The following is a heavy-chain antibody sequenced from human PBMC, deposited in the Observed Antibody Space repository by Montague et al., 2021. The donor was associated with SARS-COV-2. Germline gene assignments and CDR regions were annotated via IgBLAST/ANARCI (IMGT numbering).Heavy chain of an antibody. D-gene: IGHD3/OR15-3a*01. J-gene: IGHJ4*02. CDR2: IYGATGRT. CDR3: AKVDSVFP. Sequence: SLRLSCAASGFTFSSSALSWVRQAPGKGLEWVSNIYGATGRTFYADSVKGRFTTSRENSKNTLYLQMNGLRVDDTAVYYCAKVDSVFPWGQGTLVTVSS. CDR1: GFTFSSSA. V-gene: IGHV3-23*03.